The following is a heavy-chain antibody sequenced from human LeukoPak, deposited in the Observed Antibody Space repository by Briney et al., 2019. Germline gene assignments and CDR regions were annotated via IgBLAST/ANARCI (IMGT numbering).Heavy chain of an antibody. D-gene: IGHD6-19*01. CDR2: ISYDGSNK. V-gene: IGHV3-30*04. J-gene: IGHJ5*02. CDR3: AKDSRWAVAGTSGFDP. Sequence: GGSLRLSCAASGFTFNTYTMNWVRQAPGKGLEWVAVISYDGSNKYYADSVKGRFTISRDNSKNTLYLQMNSLRAEDTALYYCAKDSRWAVAGTSGFDPWGQGTLVTVSS. CDR1: GFTFNTYT.